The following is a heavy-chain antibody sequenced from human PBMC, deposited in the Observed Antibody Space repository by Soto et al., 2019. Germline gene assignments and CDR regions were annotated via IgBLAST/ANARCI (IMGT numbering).Heavy chain of an antibody. V-gene: IGHV1-24*01. J-gene: IGHJ4*02. D-gene: IGHD6-13*01. CDR3: ASVSHIAARPVYYSDY. CDR2: FDPEDGET. Sequence: ASVKVSCKVSGYTLTELSMHWVRQAPGKGLEWMGGFDPEDGETIYAQKFQGRVTMTEDTSTDTAYMELSSLRSEDTAVYYCASVSHIAARPVYYSDYWGQGTLVTVSS. CDR1: GYTLTELS.